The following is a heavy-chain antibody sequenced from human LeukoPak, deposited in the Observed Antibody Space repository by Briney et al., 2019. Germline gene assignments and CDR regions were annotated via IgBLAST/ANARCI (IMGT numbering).Heavy chain of an antibody. Sequence: ASVKVSCKASGYTFTSYGISWVRQAPGQGPEWMGWISAYSTYNGNTNYAQKFQGRVTMTTDTSTSTVYMELSSLRSEDTAVYYCARDPTQITGTTRGDYWGQGTLVTVSS. J-gene: IGHJ4*02. CDR1: GYTFTSYG. CDR2: ISAYSTYNGNT. V-gene: IGHV1-18*01. D-gene: IGHD1-20*01. CDR3: ARDPTQITGTTRGDY.